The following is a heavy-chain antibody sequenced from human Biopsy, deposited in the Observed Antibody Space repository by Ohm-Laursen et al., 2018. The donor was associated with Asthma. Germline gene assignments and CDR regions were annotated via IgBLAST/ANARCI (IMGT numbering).Heavy chain of an antibody. D-gene: IGHD4-23*01. CDR1: PGSINDYY. CDR3: SRNKIDDGIYFDD. Sequence: SDTLSLTCTVSPGSINDYYWNWIRQFPGKGLEWIGYVHSSGSTRFNPSLKSRVTVSVDTSVDQVSLKLSSVSAADTAIYYCSRNKIDDGIYFDDWGLGTLVTVSS. J-gene: IGHJ4*02. CDR2: VHSSGST. V-gene: IGHV4-59*07.